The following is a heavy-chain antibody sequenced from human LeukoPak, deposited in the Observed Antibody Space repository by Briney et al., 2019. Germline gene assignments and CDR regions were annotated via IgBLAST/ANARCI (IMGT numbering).Heavy chain of an antibody. Sequence: SETLSLTCTVSGGSISSGSYYWSWIRPPAGKGLEWIGRIYTSGSTNYNPSLKSRVTISVDTSKNQFSLKLSSVTAADTAVYYCARHEGPRRTYYYYYMDVWGKGTTVTVSS. CDR1: GGSISSGSYY. CDR2: IYTSGST. V-gene: IGHV4-61*02. CDR3: ARHEGPRRTYYYYYMDV. D-gene: IGHD3/OR15-3a*01. J-gene: IGHJ6*03.